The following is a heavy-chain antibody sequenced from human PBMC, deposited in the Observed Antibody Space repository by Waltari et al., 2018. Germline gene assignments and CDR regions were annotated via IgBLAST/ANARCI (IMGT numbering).Heavy chain of an antibody. D-gene: IGHD6-19*01. J-gene: IGHJ6*02. CDR1: GFTFSSYG. Sequence: QVQLVESGGGVVQPGRSLRLSCAASGFTFSSYGMHWVRQAPGKGLEWVAVIWYDGSNKYYADSVKGRFTISRDNSKNTLYLQMNSRRAEDTAVYYCAREVDSSGWTYYYYGMDVWGQGTTVTVSS. CDR2: IWYDGSNK. V-gene: IGHV3-33*01. CDR3: AREVDSSGWTYYYYGMDV.